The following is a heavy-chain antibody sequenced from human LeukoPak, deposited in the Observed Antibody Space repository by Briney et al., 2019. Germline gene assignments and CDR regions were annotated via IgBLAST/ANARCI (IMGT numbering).Heavy chain of an antibody. CDR3: ARVGEGGSFDY. CDR1: TFTFRNYW. CDR2: IKHDGSEK. Sequence: GGSLRLSCAASTFTFRNYWMSWVRQAPGKGLEWVANIKHDGSEKYYVDSVKGRFTISRDNAKNSLYLQVNSLRAEDTAVYYCARVGEGGSFDYWGQGTLVTVSS. J-gene: IGHJ4*02. D-gene: IGHD1-26*01. V-gene: IGHV3-7*01.